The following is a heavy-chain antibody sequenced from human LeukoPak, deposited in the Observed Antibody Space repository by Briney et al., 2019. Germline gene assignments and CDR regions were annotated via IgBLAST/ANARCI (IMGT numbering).Heavy chain of an antibody. Sequence: ASVKVSCKASGYTFTSYDINWVRQATGQGLEWMGWMNPNSGNTGYAQKFQGRVTMTRNTSISTAYMELSSLRSEDTAVYYCAREAHETTYYDFWSGYYRVSYYYYYMDVWGKGTTVTVSS. J-gene: IGHJ6*03. CDR1: GYTFTSYD. CDR2: MNPNSGNT. V-gene: IGHV1-8*01. CDR3: AREAHETTYYDFWSGYYRVSYYYYYMDV. D-gene: IGHD3-3*01.